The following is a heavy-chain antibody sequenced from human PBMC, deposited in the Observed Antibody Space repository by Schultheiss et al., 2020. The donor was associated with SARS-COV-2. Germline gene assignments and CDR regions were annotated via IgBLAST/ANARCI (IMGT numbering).Heavy chain of an antibody. D-gene: IGHD2-2*01. J-gene: IGHJ6*03. V-gene: IGHV3-30*04. CDR3: ARDGSVPDYYYYFMDV. CDR2: ISYDGGHK. CDR1: GFTFSHYA. Sequence: GGSLRLSCAASGFTFSHYAMHWVRQAPGTGLEWVAVISYDGGHKFYADSLKGRFSISRDNSRDTLYLQMNNVRAEDTAVYYCARDGSVPDYYYYFMDVWGKGTTVTVSS.